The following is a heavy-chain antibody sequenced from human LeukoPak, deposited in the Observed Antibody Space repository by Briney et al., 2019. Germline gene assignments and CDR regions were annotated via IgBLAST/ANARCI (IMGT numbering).Heavy chain of an antibody. CDR2: IKAKIDGGTT. D-gene: IGHD1-26*01. CDR3: TTAVRATSGSRFDA. V-gene: IGHV3-15*07. J-gene: IGHJ5*02. Sequence: PGGSLRLSCEASGITFSDAWMSWVRQAPGKGLEWVGRIKAKIDGGTTDYGAPVKGRFTISRDDSKNTLYMQMNSLKIEDTAVYYCTTAVRATSGSRFDAWGQGTLVTVSP. CDR1: GITFSDAW.